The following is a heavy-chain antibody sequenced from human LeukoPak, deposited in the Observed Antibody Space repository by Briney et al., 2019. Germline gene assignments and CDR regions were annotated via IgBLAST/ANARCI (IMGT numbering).Heavy chain of an antibody. CDR3: ARAFGDPDIGVGFDV. CDR1: GFTFSSYS. D-gene: IGHD3-10*01. V-gene: IGHV3-21*06. J-gene: IGHJ3*01. CDR2: ISSSSSYI. Sequence: GGSLRLSCAASGFTFSSYSMNWVRQAPGKGLEWVSSISSSSSYIYYADSVKGRFTISRDNARNSLFLRLQSLRVDDTAVYYCARAFGDPDIGVGFDVWGRGTMVTVSS.